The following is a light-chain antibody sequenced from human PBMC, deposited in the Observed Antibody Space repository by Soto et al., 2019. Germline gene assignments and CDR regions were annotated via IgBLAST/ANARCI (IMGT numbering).Light chain of an antibody. CDR1: QSVSTN. CDR3: QQYDKWPET. CDR2: GAS. V-gene: IGKV3D-15*01. J-gene: IGKJ1*01. Sequence: EVVMTQSPATLSVSPGERATLSCRASQSVSTNLAWYQQKPGQAPRLLIYGASGRATAIPARFSGSGSGTEFTLTISTLQSEDCVVYYCQQYDKWPETFGQGTKVEIK.